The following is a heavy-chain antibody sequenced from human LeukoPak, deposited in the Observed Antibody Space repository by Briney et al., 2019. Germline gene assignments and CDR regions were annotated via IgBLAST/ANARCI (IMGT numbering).Heavy chain of an antibody. D-gene: IGHD3-22*01. J-gene: IGHJ6*03. V-gene: IGHV4-59*01. CDR2: IYYSGST. CDR1: GGSISSYY. CDR3: ARFYDSSGYYNYYYYMDV. Sequence: PSETLSLTCTVSGGSISSYYWSWIRQPPGKGLEWMGYIYYSGSTNYNPSLKSRVTISVDTSKNQFSLMLSSVTAADTAVYYCARFYDSSGYYNYYYYMDVWGKGTTVTVS.